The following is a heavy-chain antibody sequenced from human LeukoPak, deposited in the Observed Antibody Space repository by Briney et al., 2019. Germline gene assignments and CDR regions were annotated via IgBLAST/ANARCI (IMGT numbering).Heavy chain of an antibody. D-gene: IGHD3-10*01. J-gene: IGHJ4*02. CDR3: ARDWGYYGSGSYRVDY. Sequence: GASVKVSCKASGYTFTSYGISWVRQAPGQGLEWMGRIIPILGIANYAQKFQGRVTITADKSTSTAYMELSSLRSEDTAVYYCARDWGYYGSGSYRVDYWGQGTLVTVSS. CDR1: GYTFTSYG. V-gene: IGHV1-69*04. CDR2: IIPILGIA.